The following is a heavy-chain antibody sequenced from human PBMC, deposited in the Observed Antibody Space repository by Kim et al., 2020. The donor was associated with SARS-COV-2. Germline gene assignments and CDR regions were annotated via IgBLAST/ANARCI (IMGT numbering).Heavy chain of an antibody. CDR1: GYTFTYYV. Sequence: ASVKVSCKASGYTFTYYVIHWVRQAPGQRLEWMGWIYAGNGNTKYSQKFQGRVTITRDTSASTAYMEMSSLRSEDTAVYYCARAGSTRSSYGMDVWRHGTAVPVS. V-gene: IGHV1-3*01. J-gene: IGHJ6*02. D-gene: IGHD1-1*01. CDR2: IYAGNGNT. CDR3: ARAGSTRSSYGMDV.